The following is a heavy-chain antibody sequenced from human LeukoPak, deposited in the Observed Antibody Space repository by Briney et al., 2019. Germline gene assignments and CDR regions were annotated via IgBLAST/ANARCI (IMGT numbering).Heavy chain of an antibody. CDR3: AGFVNYYGSGSYSHY. J-gene: IGHJ4*01. CDR2: IYYSGST. Sequence: SETLSLTCTVSGGSISSSSYYWGWIRQPPGKGLEWIGSIYYSGSTYYNPSLKSRVTISVDTSKNQFSLKLSSVTAADTAVYYCAGFVNYYGSGSYSHYCGHGTLVTGSA. D-gene: IGHD3-10*01. V-gene: IGHV4-39*07. CDR1: GGSISSSSYY.